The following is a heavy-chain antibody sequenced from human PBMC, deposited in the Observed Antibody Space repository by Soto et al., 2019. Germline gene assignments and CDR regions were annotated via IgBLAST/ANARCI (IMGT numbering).Heavy chain of an antibody. CDR3: AKGERIQLWLRNYYYYMDV. Sequence: GGSLRLSCAASGFTFSSYAMSWVRQAPGKGLEWVSAISGSGGSTYYADSVKGRFTISRDNSKNTLYLQMNSLRAEDTAVYYCAKGERIQLWLRNYYYYMDVWGKGTTVTVSS. D-gene: IGHD5-18*01. CDR1: GFTFSSYA. CDR2: ISGSGGST. V-gene: IGHV3-23*01. J-gene: IGHJ6*03.